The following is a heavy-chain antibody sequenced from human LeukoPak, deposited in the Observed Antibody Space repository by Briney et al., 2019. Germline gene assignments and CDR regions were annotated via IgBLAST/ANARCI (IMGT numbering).Heavy chain of an antibody. J-gene: IGHJ5*02. V-gene: IGHV4-61*02. Sequence: KPSETLSLTCPVSGGSISSGRYYWSWLRQPAGKGLDWIGRIYTSGNTNYNPSLKTRATISVDTSKNQFSLELSYVTAADTAVYYCARHNRLPPLLKLLREPGWFDPWGQGTLVTVSS. CDR3: ARHNRLPPLLKLLREPGWFDP. CDR2: IYTSGNT. CDR1: GGSISSGRYY. D-gene: IGHD3-22*01.